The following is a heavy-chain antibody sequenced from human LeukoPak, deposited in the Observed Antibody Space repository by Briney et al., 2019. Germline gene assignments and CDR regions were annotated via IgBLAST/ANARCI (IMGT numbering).Heavy chain of an antibody. CDR2: ISTHTGDT. Sequence: ASVKVSCKASDYTFTSYGISWVRQAPGQGLEWMGWISTHTGDTKYTQKLQGRVTMTADTSSRTAYMELRSLRSDDTAVYYCARGWIEMPTVYFDYWGQGTLVSVPS. D-gene: IGHD5-24*01. J-gene: IGHJ4*02. V-gene: IGHV1-18*01. CDR3: ARGWIEMPTVYFDY. CDR1: DYTFTSYG.